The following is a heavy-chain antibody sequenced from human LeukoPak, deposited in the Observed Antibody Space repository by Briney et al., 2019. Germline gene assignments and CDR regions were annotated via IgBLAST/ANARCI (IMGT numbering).Heavy chain of an antibody. CDR2: ISWNSGSI. D-gene: IGHD3-10*01. CDR1: GFTFDDYA. Sequence: GGSLRLSCAASGFTFDDYAMPWVRQAPGKGLEWVSGISWNSGSIGYADSVKGRFTISRDNAKSSLYLQMNSLRAEDTALYYCATSTTYYYGSGSYRPRGGDYWGQGTLVTVSS. V-gene: IGHV3-9*01. J-gene: IGHJ4*02. CDR3: ATSTTYYYGSGSYRPRGGDY.